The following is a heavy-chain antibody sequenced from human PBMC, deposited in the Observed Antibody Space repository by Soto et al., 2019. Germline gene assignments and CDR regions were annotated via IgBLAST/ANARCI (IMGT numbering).Heavy chain of an antibody. J-gene: IGHJ4*02. CDR1: GGSISSNGHY. CDR3: AREQWGFDS. V-gene: IGHV4-31*03. D-gene: IGHD6-19*01. Sequence: QVQLQELGPELVKPSQTLSLTCTVSGGSISSNGHYWTWIRQHPGKGLEWIAYIYYTGNTYYNPSLKSRLSISVDTSKNQFSLKLRSVTAADTAVYYCAREQWGFDSWGQGTLVTVSS. CDR2: IYYTGNT.